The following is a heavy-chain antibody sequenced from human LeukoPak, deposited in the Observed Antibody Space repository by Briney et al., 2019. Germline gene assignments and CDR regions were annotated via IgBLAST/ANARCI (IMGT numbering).Heavy chain of an antibody. D-gene: IGHD6-19*01. V-gene: IGHV4-34*01. CDR2: INHSGST. CDR1: GGSFSGYC. Sequence: SETLSLTCAVYGGSFSGYCWSWIRQPPGKGLEWIGEINHSGSTNYNPSLKSRVTISVDTSKNQFSLKLSSVTAADTAVYYCASSSSGWGFDYWGQGTLVTVSS. J-gene: IGHJ4*02. CDR3: ASSSSGWGFDY.